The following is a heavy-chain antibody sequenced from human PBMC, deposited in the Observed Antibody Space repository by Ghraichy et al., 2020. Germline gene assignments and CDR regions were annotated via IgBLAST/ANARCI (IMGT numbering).Heavy chain of an antibody. Sequence: GGSLRLSCAASGFTFSSYSMNWVRQAPGKGLEWVSSISSSSSYIYYADSVKGRFTISRDNAKNSLYLQMNSLRAEDTAVYYCARDFGSYGYVGLDYWGQGTLVTVSS. J-gene: IGHJ4*02. CDR2: ISSSSSYI. CDR3: ARDFGSYGYVGLDY. V-gene: IGHV3-21*01. CDR1: GFTFSSYS. D-gene: IGHD5-18*01.